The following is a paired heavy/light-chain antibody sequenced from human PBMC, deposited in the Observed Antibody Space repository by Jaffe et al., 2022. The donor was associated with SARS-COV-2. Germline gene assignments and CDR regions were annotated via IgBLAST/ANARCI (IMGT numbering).Light chain of an antibody. CDR2: GAS. V-gene: IGKV1-39*01. Sequence: DIQMAQSPSPLSASVGDRVTITCRASQSISIHLNWYRQKPGKAPELLIYGASDLLSGVPSRFSGSGSGTDFTLTISSLQPEDFATYYCQQSYSLPLTFGGGTRVEIK. J-gene: IGKJ4*01. CDR3: QQSYSLPLT. CDR1: QSISIH.
Heavy chain of an antibody. V-gene: IGHV3-23*01. CDR1: GFTFSSYA. CDR3: AKPRYCGGGGCNSFDY. J-gene: IGHJ4*02. Sequence: EVQLLESGGGLVQPGGSLRLSCAASGFTFSSYAMNWVRQFPGKGLEWVSRIGGSGDTTDYADSVKGRFTISRDNSKNTLYLQMNSLRAEDTALYYCAKPRYCGGGGCNSFDYWGQGALVTVSS. CDR2: IGGSGDTT. D-gene: IGHD2-15*01.